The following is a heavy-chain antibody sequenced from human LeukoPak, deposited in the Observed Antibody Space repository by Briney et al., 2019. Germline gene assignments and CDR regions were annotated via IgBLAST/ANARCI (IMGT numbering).Heavy chain of an antibody. CDR1: GFDFSSNW. CDR2: IKGDGIST. J-gene: IGHJ4*02. CDR3: AKDHYWSIDY. V-gene: IGHV3-74*01. Sequence: GGSLRLSCAASGFDFSSNWMHWVRHAPGQGLVWVSRIKGDGISTNYADSVKGRFTISRGIAKNTLYLQMNSLRAEDAGVYYCAKDHYWSIDYWGRGTLVTVSS. D-gene: IGHD3-3*01.